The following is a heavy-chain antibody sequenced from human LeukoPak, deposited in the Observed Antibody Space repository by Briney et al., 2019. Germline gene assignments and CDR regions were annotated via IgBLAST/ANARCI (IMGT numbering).Heavy chain of an antibody. CDR1: GGSISSGGYY. V-gene: IGHV4-31*03. CDR3: ASHQWYHHMMYYFDY. D-gene: IGHD2-15*01. J-gene: IGHJ4*02. Sequence: SQTLSLTCTVSGGSISSGGYYWSWIRQHPGKGLEWIGYIYYSGSTYYNPSLKSRVTISVDTSKNQFSLKLCSVTAADTAVYYCASHQWYHHMMYYFDYWGQGTLVTVSS. CDR2: IYYSGST.